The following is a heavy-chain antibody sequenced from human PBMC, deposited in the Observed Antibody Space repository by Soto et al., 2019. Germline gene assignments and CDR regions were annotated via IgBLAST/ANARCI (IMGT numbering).Heavy chain of an antibody. CDR3: ARETRFLEWLSLNWFDP. V-gene: IGHV3-30*03. D-gene: IGHD3-3*01. CDR2: ISYDGSNT. Sequence: GGSLRLSCVASGFTFSSYGMHWVRQAPGKGLEWVAIISYDGSNTYYADSVKGRFTISRDNSKNTLYLQMNSLRAEDTSVYYCARETRFLEWLSLNWFDPWGQGTLVTVSS. CDR1: GFTFSSYG. J-gene: IGHJ5*02.